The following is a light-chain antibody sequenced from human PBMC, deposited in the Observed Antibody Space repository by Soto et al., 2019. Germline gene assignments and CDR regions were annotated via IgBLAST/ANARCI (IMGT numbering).Light chain of an antibody. V-gene: IGKV3-11*01. CDR3: QQRSSWPS. CDR1: QSVSTY. CDR2: DAS. J-gene: IGKJ5*01. Sequence: DIVLTPSPATLSLSPGERATLSCRASQSVSTYLAWYQQKPGQAPRLLIYDASNRATGIPARFSGSGSGTDFTLTISSLEPEDFAVYHCQQRSSWPSFGQGTRLEI.